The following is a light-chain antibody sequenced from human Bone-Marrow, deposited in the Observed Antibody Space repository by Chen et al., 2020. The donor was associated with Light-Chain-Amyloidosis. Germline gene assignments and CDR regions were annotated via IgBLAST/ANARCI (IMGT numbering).Light chain of an antibody. Sequence: QSALTHPASVSGSPGQSITIPCTGTSSNVGDYSLVSWYQQHPGKAPKLLLYAGSQRPSGVSSRFSGSMSGNTASLTISGLQTEDEADYCCYTYAGSATFVFGSATTVTVL. CDR1: SSNVGDYSL. J-gene: IGLJ1*01. CDR2: AGS. CDR3: YTYAGSATFV. V-gene: IGLV2-23*01.